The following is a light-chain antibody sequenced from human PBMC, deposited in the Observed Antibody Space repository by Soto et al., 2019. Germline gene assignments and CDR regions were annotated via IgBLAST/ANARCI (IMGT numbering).Light chain of an antibody. CDR2: DSS. CDR3: QQRADWPIT. CDR1: QNGGNY. Sequence: ILLNKVPANLFFSPGGRGPLPFRASQNGGNYLARDQQKPGQAPRLLIYDSSNRATGIPARFSGSGSGTDFALTISSLEPEDFALYYCQQRADWPITFGPGTKVDI. V-gene: IGKV3-11*01. J-gene: IGKJ3*01.